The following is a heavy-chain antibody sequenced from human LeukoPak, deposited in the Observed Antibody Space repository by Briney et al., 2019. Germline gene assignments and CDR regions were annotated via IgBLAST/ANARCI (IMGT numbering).Heavy chain of an antibody. CDR2: INSDGSST. J-gene: IGHJ4*02. CDR3: ARSSNPIYYFDY. D-gene: IGHD3-3*01. V-gene: IGHV3-74*01. Sequence: GGSLRLSCAASGFTFSSYWMHWVRQAPGKGLVWVSRINSDGSSTSYADSVKGRFTISRDNAKNTLYLQMNSLRAEDTTVYYCARSSNPIYYFDYWGQGTLVTVSS. CDR1: GFTFSSYW.